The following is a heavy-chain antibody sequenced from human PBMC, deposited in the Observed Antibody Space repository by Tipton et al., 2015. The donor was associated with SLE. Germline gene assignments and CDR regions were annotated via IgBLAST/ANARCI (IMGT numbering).Heavy chain of an antibody. CDR3: ARGAKERLTLVRVRPYYFDY. D-gene: IGHD3-10*01. CDR1: GGSFSGYS. Sequence: GLVKPSEALSLTCAVYGGSFSGYSWSWIRQPPGKGLEWIGQTNPSGNTNYNPSLKSRVTISVDTSNNQLSLKLTSVTAADTAVYYCARGAKERLTLVRVRPYYFDYWGQGTLVAVSS. V-gene: IGHV4-34*01. CDR2: TNPSGNT. J-gene: IGHJ4*02.